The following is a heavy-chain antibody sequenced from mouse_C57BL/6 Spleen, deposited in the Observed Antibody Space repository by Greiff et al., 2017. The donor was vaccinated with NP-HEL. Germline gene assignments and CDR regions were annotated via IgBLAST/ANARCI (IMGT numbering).Heavy chain of an antibody. D-gene: IGHD3-2*02. V-gene: IGHV14-2*01. CDR1: GFNIKDYY. CDR3: DRLTAQATAMDY. J-gene: IGHJ4*01. Sequence: EVTLMESGAELVKPGASVKLSCTASGFNIKDYYMHWVKQRTEQGLEWIGRIDPEDGETKYAPKFQGKATITADTSSNTAYLQLSSLTSEDTAVYYCDRLTAQATAMDYWGQGTSVTVSS. CDR2: IDPEDGET.